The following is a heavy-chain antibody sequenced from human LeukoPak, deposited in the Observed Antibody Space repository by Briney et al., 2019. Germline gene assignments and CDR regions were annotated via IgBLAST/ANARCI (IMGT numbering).Heavy chain of an antibody. J-gene: IGHJ4*02. V-gene: IGHV1-2*02. CDR1: GYTFTGYY. CDR2: INPNSGDT. CDR3: TRGDRNGYNY. D-gene: IGHD5-24*01. Sequence: ASVKVSCKASGYTFTGYYMHWVRQAPGQGLEWMEWINPNSGDTNSAQRFQGRVTMTRDTSASTANMELSSLSSDDTAVYYCTRGDRNGYNYWGQGTLVTVSS.